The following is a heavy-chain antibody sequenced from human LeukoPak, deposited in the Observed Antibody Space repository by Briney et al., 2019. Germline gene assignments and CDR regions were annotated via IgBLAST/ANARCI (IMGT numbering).Heavy chain of an antibody. V-gene: IGHV3-21*01. D-gene: IGHD4-17*01. CDR1: GFTFSSYS. CDR2: ISSSSSYI. CDR3: ARDLYGDDAFDI. J-gene: IGHJ3*02. Sequence: GGSLRLSCAASGFTFSSYSMNWVRQAPGKGLEWVSSISSSSSYIYYADSVKGRFTISRDNAKNSLYLQMNSLRAEDTAVYYCARDLYGDDAFDIWGQGTMVTVSS.